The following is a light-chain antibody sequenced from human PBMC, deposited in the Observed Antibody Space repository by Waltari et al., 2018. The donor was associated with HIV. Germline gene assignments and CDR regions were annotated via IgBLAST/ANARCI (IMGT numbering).Light chain of an antibody. CDR1: SSNIRAGYD. V-gene: IGLV1-40*01. J-gene: IGLJ2*01. Sequence: QSVLTQPPSVSGAPGHRVTISCPGTSSNIRAGYDVPRYQQLPGTAPKLLIYANIHRPSGVPDRFSVSKSATSASLAITGLQAEDEADYFCQSYDSSLSAYVVFGGGTKLTVL. CDR3: QSYDSSLSAYVV. CDR2: ANI.